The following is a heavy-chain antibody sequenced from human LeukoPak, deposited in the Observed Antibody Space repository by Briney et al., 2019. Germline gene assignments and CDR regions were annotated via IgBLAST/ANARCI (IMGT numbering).Heavy chain of an antibody. Sequence: GRSLRLSCAASGFTFSSYAMHWVRQAPGKGLEWVAVISYDGSNKYYADSVKGRFTISRENSKNTLYLQMNSLRAEDTAVYYCARASGFGEPNPYDAFDIWGQGTMVTVSS. D-gene: IGHD3-10*01. CDR1: GFTFSSYA. V-gene: IGHV3-30*04. CDR3: ARASGFGEPNPYDAFDI. J-gene: IGHJ3*02. CDR2: ISYDGSNK.